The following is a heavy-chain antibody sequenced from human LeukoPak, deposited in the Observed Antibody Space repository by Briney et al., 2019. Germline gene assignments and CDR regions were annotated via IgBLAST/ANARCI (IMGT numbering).Heavy chain of an antibody. J-gene: IGHJ1*01. V-gene: IGHV3-23*01. CDR1: GFSFSTCA. D-gene: IGHD6-13*01. CDR3: IKNRMSGNWYPDGN. CDR2: IGGGGDRT. Sequence: GGSLRLSCTASGFSFSTCAMGWVRQAPEKGLEWISAIGGGGDRTYYADSVRGRFTISRDTSRNTLYLQRNSLKAEDTAVYYCIKNRMSGNWYPDGNWGQGTLVTVSS.